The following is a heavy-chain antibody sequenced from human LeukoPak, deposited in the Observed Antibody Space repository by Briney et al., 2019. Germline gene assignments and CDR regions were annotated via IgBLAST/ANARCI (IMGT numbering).Heavy chain of an antibody. CDR2: INWNGGST. CDR3: ARDRTTGTTWGTYYYYGMDV. CDR1: GFTFDDYG. Sequence: GGSLRLSCAASGFTFDDYGMSWVRQAPGKGLEWVSGINWNGGSTGYADSVKGRFTISRDNAKSSLYLQMNSLRAEDTALYYCARDRTTGTTWGTYYYYGMDVWGQGTTVTVSS. J-gene: IGHJ6*02. V-gene: IGHV3-20*04. D-gene: IGHD1-1*01.